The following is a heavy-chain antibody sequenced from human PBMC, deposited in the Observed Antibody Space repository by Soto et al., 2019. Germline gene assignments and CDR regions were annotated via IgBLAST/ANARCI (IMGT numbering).Heavy chain of an antibody. J-gene: IGHJ4*02. CDR1: EFTFSSYW. Sequence: EVQLVESGGGLVQPGGSLRLSCAASEFTFSSYWMHWVRQAPGKGLVWVSRINTDGSSTTYADSVKGRFTISRDNAKNTLYLQMNSLRAEDTAVYYCARANIVATITAYWGQGTLVTVSS. V-gene: IGHV3-74*01. CDR3: ARANIVATITAY. CDR2: INTDGSST. D-gene: IGHD5-12*01.